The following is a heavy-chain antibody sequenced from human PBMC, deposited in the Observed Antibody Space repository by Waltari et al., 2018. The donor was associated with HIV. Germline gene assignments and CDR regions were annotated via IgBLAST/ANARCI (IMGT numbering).Heavy chain of an antibody. CDR3: ARLSSRYFDWLLPTDGMDV. Sequence: QLQLQESGPGLVKPSETLSLTCTVSGGSISSSSYYWGWIRQPPGKGLEWIGSIYYSGSTYYNPSLKSRVTISVDTSKNQFSLKLSSVTAADTAVYYCARLSSRYFDWLLPTDGMDVWGQGTTVTVSS. D-gene: IGHD3-9*01. V-gene: IGHV4-39*01. J-gene: IGHJ6*02. CDR2: IYYSGST. CDR1: GGSISSSSYY.